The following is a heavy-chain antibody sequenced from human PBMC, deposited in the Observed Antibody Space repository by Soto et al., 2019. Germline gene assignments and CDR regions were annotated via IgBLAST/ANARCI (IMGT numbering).Heavy chain of an antibody. J-gene: IGHJ5*02. D-gene: IGHD3-22*01. V-gene: IGHV4-30-4*01. CDR2: VSSYRGAT. Sequence: SETLSLTCTVSGGSVDRGDYYRTWIRQPPGKGLEWIAYVSSYRGATYYNPSLNSRVTLSIDMTNNHVSLILNSVTAADTAVYYCARVGPWVPYYYDSSPYTFENWFDPWGQGTLVTVSS. CDR3: ARVGPWVPYYYDSSPYTFENWFDP. CDR1: GGSVDRGDYY.